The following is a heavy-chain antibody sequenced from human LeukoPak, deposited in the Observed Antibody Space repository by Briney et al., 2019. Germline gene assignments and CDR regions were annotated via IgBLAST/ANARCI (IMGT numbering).Heavy chain of an antibody. D-gene: IGHD3-10*01. CDR2: ISGSGGNT. V-gene: IGHV3-23*01. CDR1: GFTFSSYA. CDR3: AKETFYYGSGSFMGY. Sequence: GGSLRLSCAASGFTFSSYAMSWVRQAPGKRLEWVSGISGSGGNTYYADSVKGRFTVSRDNSKNTLYLQMNSLRAEDTAVYYCAKETFYYGSGSFMGYWGQGTLVTVSS. J-gene: IGHJ4*02.